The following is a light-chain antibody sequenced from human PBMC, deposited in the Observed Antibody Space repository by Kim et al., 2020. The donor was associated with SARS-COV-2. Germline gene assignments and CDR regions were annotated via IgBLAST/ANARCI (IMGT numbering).Light chain of an antibody. V-gene: IGLV3-1*01. J-gene: IGLJ1*01. Sequence: PGQTASITCSGDKVGDKYACWYQQKPGQSPVLVIYQDSKRPSGIPERFSGSNSGNTATLTISGTQAMDEADYYCQAWDSSTASYVFGTGTKVTVL. CDR2: QDS. CDR1: KVGDKY. CDR3: QAWDSSTASYV.